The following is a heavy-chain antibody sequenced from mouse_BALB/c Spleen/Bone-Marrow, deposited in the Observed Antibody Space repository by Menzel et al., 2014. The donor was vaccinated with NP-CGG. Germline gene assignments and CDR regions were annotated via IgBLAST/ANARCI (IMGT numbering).Heavy chain of an antibody. CDR3: ARHYGYGAMDY. D-gene: IGHD1-2*01. CDR2: ISSGGGST. J-gene: IGHJ4*01. CDR1: GFAFSSYD. V-gene: IGHV5-12-1*01. Sequence: DVKLVESGGGLVKPGGSLKLFCAASGFAFSSYDMSWVRQTPEKRLEWVAYISSGGGSTYYPDTVKGRFTISRDNAKNTLYLQMSSLKSENTAMYYCARHYGYGAMDYWGQGTSVTVSS.